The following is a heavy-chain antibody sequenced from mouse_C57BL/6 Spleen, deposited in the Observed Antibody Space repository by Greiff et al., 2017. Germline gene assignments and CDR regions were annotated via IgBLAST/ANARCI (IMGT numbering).Heavy chain of an antibody. CDR1: GYTFTDYN. Sequence: EVQLQESGPELVKPGASVTIPCKASGYTFTDYNMDWVKQSHGKSLEWIGDINPNNGGTNYNQKFKGKGTLTADKPSSTAYLELRSLTSEDTAVYYCARLRRCYFDVWGTGTTVTVSS. CDR3: ARLRRCYFDV. V-gene: IGHV1-18*01. CDR2: INPNNGGT. J-gene: IGHJ1*03.